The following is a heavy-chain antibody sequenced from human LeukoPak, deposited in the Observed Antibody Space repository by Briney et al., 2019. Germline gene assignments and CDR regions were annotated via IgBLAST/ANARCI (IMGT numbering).Heavy chain of an antibody. J-gene: IGHJ4*02. Sequence: GRSLRLSCAASGFTFSNYGMHWVRQAPGKGLEWAAAISFDGSDKHYADSVKGRFTISRDNSKKTLYLQMNSLRAEDTAVYYCAKNGVGATWGNYFDYWGQGTLVTVSS. V-gene: IGHV3-30*18. CDR1: GFTFSNYG. D-gene: IGHD1-26*01. CDR2: ISFDGSDK. CDR3: AKNGVGATWGNYFDY.